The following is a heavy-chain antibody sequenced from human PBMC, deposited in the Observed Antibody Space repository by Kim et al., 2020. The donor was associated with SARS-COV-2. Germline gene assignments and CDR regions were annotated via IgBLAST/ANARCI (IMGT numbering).Heavy chain of an antibody. D-gene: IGHD3-3*01. CDR1: GGTFSSYA. V-gene: IGHV1-69*13. J-gene: IGHJ6*02. CDR3: ARSPFGVVKMGYYYYGMDV. Sequence: SVKVSCKASGGTFSSYAISWVRQAPGQGLEWMGGIIPIFGTANYAQKFQGRVTITADESTSTAYMELSSLRSEDTAVYYCARSPFGVVKMGYYYYGMDVWGQGTTVTVSS. CDR2: IIPIFGTA.